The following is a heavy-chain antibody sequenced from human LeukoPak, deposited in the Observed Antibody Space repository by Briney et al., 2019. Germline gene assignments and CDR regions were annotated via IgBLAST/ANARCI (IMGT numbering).Heavy chain of an antibody. J-gene: IGHJ4*02. V-gene: IGHV3-21*05. Sequence: PGGSLRLSCAASGFSFSSFAMTWVRQAPGKGLEWVSHISSTSTYSKYADSVQGRFTISRDNAKNSLYLQMDSLIAEDTAVYYCARGRERGFDIWGQGTLVTVSS. CDR3: ARGRERGFDI. D-gene: IGHD5-24*01. CDR1: GFSFSSFA. CDR2: ISSTSTYS.